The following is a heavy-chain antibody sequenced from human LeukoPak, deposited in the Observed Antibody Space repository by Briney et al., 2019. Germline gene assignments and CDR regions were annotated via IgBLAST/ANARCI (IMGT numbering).Heavy chain of an antibody. CDR2: IHYSGST. V-gene: IGHV4-31*03. Sequence: PSETLSLTCTVSGGSISSGGYYWSWIRQHPGKGLEWIGYIHYSGSTYYNPSLKSRVTISVDTSKNQFSLKLSSVTAADTAVYYCAGFVVGDHNWFDPWGQGTLVTVSS. CDR3: AGFVVGDHNWFDP. J-gene: IGHJ5*02. CDR1: GGSISSGGYY. D-gene: IGHD2-2*01.